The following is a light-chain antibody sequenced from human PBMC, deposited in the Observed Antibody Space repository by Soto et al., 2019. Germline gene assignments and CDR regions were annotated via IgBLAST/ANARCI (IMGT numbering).Light chain of an antibody. CDR1: SSDVGGYNY. V-gene: IGLV2-14*01. CDR3: SSYSSSSTLYV. J-gene: IGLJ1*01. CDR2: EVS. Sequence: QSVLTQPASVSGSPGQSITISCTGTSSDVGGYNYVSWFQQHPGKAPKLMIFEVSDRPSGISNRFSGSKSGNTASLTISGIQAEDEADYYCSSYSSSSTLYVFGTGTQLTVL.